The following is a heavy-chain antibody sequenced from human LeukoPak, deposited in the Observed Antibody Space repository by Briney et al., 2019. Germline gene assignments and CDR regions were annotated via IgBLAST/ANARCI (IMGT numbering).Heavy chain of an antibody. Sequence: GGSLRLSCAASGFTVSSNYMSWVRQAPGKGLEWVSVIYSGGSTYYADSVKGRFTISRDNSKNTLYLQMNSLRAEDTAVYYCARDRTVWFGELRYPDAFDIWGQGTMVTVSS. CDR3: ARDRTVWFGELRYPDAFDI. D-gene: IGHD3-10*01. J-gene: IGHJ3*02. CDR1: GFTVSSNY. V-gene: IGHV3-66*01. CDR2: IYSGGST.